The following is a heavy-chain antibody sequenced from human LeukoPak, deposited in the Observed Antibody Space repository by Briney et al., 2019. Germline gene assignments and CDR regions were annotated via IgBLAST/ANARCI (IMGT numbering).Heavy chain of an antibody. CDR2: IQYDGSNE. V-gene: IGHV3-30*02. CDR1: GFTFSSYG. J-gene: IGHJ4*02. CDR3: ARVKDVLGY. Sequence: PGGSLRLSCAASGFTFSSYGMHWVRQAPGKGLEGVAYIQYDGSNEQYAHSVKGRFRISIDSSKKILYLQMNSLRAEDTAVYYCARVKDVLGYWGQGTLVTVSS. D-gene: IGHD4/OR15-4a*01.